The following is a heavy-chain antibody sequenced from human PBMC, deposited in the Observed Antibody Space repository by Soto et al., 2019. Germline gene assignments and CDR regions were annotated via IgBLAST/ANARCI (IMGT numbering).Heavy chain of an antibody. V-gene: IGHV3-13*05. CDR2: ISAAGDP. CDR3: ARTHRDFYGLDV. Sequence: EVQLVESGGGLVQPGGSLRLSCEAFGFTFRNYDMHWVRQGTGKGLEWVSGISAAGDPDYADSVEGRFTISTENAQNSFFLQMHSLRVGDTAVYYCARTHRDFYGLDVWGQGTTVIVSS. J-gene: IGHJ6*02. CDR1: GFTFRNYD.